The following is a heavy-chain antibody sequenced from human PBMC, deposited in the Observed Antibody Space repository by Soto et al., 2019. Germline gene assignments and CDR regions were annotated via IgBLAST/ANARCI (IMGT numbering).Heavy chain of an antibody. J-gene: IGHJ6*02. CDR3: ARDHRDIVVVPAAQAYYYGMDV. CDR2: ISYDGSNK. V-gene: IGHV3-30-3*01. Sequence: GGSLRLSCAASGFTFSSYAMHWVRQAPGKGLEWVAVISYDGSNKYYADSVKGRFTISRDNSKNTLYLQMNSLRAEDTAVYYCARDHRDIVVVPAAQAYYYGMDVWGQGTTVTVSS. CDR1: GFTFSSYA. D-gene: IGHD2-2*01.